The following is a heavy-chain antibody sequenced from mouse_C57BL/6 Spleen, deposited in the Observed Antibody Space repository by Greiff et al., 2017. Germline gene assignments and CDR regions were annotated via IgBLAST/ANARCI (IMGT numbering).Heavy chain of an antibody. CDR2: IDPATGGP. D-gene: IGHD3-2*02. V-gene: IGHV1-15*01. J-gene: IGHJ2*01. CDR1: GYTFTDYE. CDR3: TRWGASGHFDD. Sequence: QVQLQQSGAELVRPGASVPLSCKASGYTFTDYEMHWVKQTPVHGLEWIGAIDPATGGPAYNQKFQGKAILTADKSSSTAYMERRSLTSEDAAVYYGTRWGASGHFDDWGQSTTLTVAS.